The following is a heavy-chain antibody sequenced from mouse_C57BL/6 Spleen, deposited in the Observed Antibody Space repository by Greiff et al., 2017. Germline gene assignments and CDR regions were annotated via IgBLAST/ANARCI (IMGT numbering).Heavy chain of an antibody. CDR2: IDPSDSYT. CDR3: ARGGPYYSNLFDY. V-gene: IGHV1-69*01. CDR1: GYTFTSYW. J-gene: IGHJ2*01. Sequence: VQLQQPGAELVMPGASVKLSCKASGYTFTSYWMHWVKQKPGQGLEWIGEIDPSDSYTNYTQPFKGKSTLTVDKSSSTAYMQLSSLTSEDSAVYYCARGGPYYSNLFDYWGQGTTLTVSS. D-gene: IGHD2-5*01.